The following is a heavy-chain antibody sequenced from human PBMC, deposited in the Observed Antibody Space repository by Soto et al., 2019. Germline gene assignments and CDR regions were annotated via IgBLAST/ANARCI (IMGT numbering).Heavy chain of an antibody. Sequence: ASVKVSCKASGFTFTSSAMQRVRQARGQRLEWIGWIVVGSGNTNYAQKFQERVTITRDMSTSTAYMELSSLRSEDTAVYYCAAGLMTTVNAFDIWGQGTMVTVSS. CDR3: AAGLMTTVNAFDI. V-gene: IGHV1-58*02. CDR2: IVVGSGNT. CDR1: GFTFTSSA. D-gene: IGHD4-17*01. J-gene: IGHJ3*02.